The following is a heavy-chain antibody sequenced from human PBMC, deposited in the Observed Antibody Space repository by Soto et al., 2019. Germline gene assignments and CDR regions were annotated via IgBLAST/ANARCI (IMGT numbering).Heavy chain of an antibody. V-gene: IGHV3-23*01. Sequence: EVQLLESGGGLVQPGGSLRLSCAASGFTFNTYVMNWVRQAPGKGLEWVSTISYSADKTHYADSVKGRFTISRDNSRDTLCLQMNSLRADDAAVYYCARRGRTSTTNWGAFDVWGQGTMVTVSS. D-gene: IGHD1-7*01. J-gene: IGHJ3*01. CDR3: ARRGRTSTTNWGAFDV. CDR2: ISYSADKT. CDR1: GFTFNTYV.